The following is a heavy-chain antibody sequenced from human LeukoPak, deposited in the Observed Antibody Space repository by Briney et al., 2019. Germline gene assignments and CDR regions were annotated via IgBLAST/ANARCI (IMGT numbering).Heavy chain of an antibody. D-gene: IGHD3-10*01. J-gene: IGHJ4*02. Sequence: GGSLRLSCAASGFTFSSYWMHWVRQAPGKGLEWVAFIRYDGSNKYYADSVKGRFTISRDNSKNTLYLQMNSLRAEDTAVYYCAKDRHGSGRDFDYWGQGTLVTVSS. CDR3: AKDRHGSGRDFDY. CDR2: IRYDGSNK. CDR1: GFTFSSYW. V-gene: IGHV3-30*02.